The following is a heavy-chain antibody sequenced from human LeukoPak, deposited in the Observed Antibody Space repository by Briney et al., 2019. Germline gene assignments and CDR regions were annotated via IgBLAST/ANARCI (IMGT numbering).Heavy chain of an antibody. CDR1: GLNIRNYW. D-gene: IGHD4-17*01. CDR2: MNDDGSGI. Sequence: GGSLRLSCALSGLNIRNYWMHWVRQAPGKGLVWVSRMNDDGSGICYTDSVKGRFTISRDHAKNTLYLQMNSLRAEDTAVYYCARETTVSREWYFDLWGRGTLVTVAS. V-gene: IGHV3-74*01. J-gene: IGHJ2*01. CDR3: ARETTVSREWYFDL.